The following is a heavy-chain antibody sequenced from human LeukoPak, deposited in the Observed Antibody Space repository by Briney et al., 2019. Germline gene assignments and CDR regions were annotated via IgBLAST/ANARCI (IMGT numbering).Heavy chain of an antibody. V-gene: IGHV4-31*03. CDR3: ARETHSPWNEDAFDI. Sequence: SETLSLTRTVSGGSIGSGGYYWSWIRQHPGKGLEWIGYIYYSGSTYYNPSLKSRVTISVDTSKNQFSLKLSSVTAADTAVYYCARETHSPWNEDAFDIWGQGTMVTVSS. J-gene: IGHJ3*02. CDR2: IYYSGST. D-gene: IGHD1-1*01. CDR1: GGSIGSGGYY.